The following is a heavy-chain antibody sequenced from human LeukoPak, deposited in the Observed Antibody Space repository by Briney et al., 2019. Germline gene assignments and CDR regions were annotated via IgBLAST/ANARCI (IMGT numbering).Heavy chain of an antibody. J-gene: IGHJ4*02. CDR1: GFTFSSYW. CDR2: INSDGSST. V-gene: IGHV3-74*01. Sequence: GGSLRLSCAASGFTFSSYWMHWVRQAPGKGLVWVSRINSDGSSTSYADSVKGRFTISRDNAKNTLCLQMNSLRAEDTAVYYCARALGLLWLGELLGDWVQGTLVTVSS. D-gene: IGHD3-10*01. CDR3: ARALGLLWLGELLGD.